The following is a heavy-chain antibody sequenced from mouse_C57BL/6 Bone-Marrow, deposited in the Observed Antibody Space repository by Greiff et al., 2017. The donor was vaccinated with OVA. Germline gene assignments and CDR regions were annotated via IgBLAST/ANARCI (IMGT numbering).Heavy chain of an antibody. D-gene: IGHD2-5*01. CDR2: IWRGGST. Sequence: VQLQQSGPGLVQPSQSLSITCTVSGFSLTSYGVHWVRQSPGKGLEWLGVIWRGGSTDYNAAFMSRLSITKDNSKSQVFFKMNSLQADDTAIYYCAKPYYSNYVWFAYWGQGTLVTVSA. CDR1: GFSLTSYG. J-gene: IGHJ3*01. V-gene: IGHV2-5*01. CDR3: AKPYYSNYVWFAY.